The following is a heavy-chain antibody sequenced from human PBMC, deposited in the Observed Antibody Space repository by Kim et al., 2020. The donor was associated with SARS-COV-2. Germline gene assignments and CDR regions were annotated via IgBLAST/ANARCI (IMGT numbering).Heavy chain of an antibody. V-gene: IGHV1-2*02. Sequence: ASVKVSCKASGYTFTGYYMHWVRQAPGQGLEWMGWINPNSGGTNYAQKFQGRVTMTRDTSISTAYMELSRLRSDDTAVYYCARGCSSTSCKISPWFDPWGQGTLVTVSS. CDR3: ARGCSSTSCKISPWFDP. CDR1: GYTFTGYY. CDR2: INPNSGGT. D-gene: IGHD2-2*01. J-gene: IGHJ5*02.